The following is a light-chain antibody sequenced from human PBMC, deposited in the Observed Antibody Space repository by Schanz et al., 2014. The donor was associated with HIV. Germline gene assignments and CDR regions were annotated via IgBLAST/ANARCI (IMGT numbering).Light chain of an antibody. J-gene: IGKJ2*01. CDR1: QTIGSF. CDR3: QQYDTDSYT. V-gene: IGKV1-5*03. CDR2: QAS. Sequence: IQMTQSPSTVSASVGDRVTITCRASQTIGSFLAWYQQKPGRAPKLLIYQASTLQTGVPSRFSGSGSGTSFTLTISGLQPDDFATYFCQQYDTDSYTFGQGTKLEIK.